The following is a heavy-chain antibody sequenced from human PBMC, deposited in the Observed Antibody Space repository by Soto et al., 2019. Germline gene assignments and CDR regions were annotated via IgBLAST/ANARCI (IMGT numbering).Heavy chain of an antibody. CDR2: IYYSGST. CDR3: ARGDVVVPAAMGPFPFDY. Sequence: SETLSLTCTVSGGSISSYYWSWIRQPPGKGLEWIGYIYYSGSTNYNPSLKSRVTISVDTSKNQFSLKLSSVTAADTAVYYCARGDVVVPAAMGPFPFDYWGQGTLVTVSS. J-gene: IGHJ4*02. CDR1: GGSISSYY. D-gene: IGHD2-2*01. V-gene: IGHV4-59*01.